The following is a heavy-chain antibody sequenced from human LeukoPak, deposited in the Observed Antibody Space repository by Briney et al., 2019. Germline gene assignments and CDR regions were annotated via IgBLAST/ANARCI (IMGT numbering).Heavy chain of an antibody. V-gene: IGHV3-7*03. CDR3: ARDFGLRCSGGTCYSVYYYGMDV. Sequence: GGSLRLSCSATGFSFSNYAMYWVRQAPGKGLAWVANIKQGGSENYYVDSVKGRFTISRDNAKKSLYLQMNSLRAEDTAVYYCARDFGLRCSGGTCYSVYYYGMDVWGKGTTVTVSS. D-gene: IGHD2-15*01. J-gene: IGHJ6*04. CDR2: IKQGGSEN. CDR1: GFSFSNYA.